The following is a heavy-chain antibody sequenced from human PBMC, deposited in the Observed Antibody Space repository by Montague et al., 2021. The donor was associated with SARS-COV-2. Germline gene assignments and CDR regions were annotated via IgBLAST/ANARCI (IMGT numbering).Heavy chain of an antibody. CDR3: SGKVLTVPADN. J-gene: IGHJ4*02. D-gene: IGHD4-11*01. V-gene: IGHV4-4*02. CDR1: GVSITSTNW. CDR2: ISYGGIA. Sequence: SETLSLTCAVSGVSITSTNWWSFGRQPPGKGLEWIGEISYGGIATYNPSLKSRATISMDRSRNLFSLKLSSVTAADTAIYYCSGKVLTVPADNWGQGTLVTVS.